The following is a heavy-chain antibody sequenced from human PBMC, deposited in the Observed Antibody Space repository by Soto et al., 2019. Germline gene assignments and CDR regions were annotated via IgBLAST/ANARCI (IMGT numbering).Heavy chain of an antibody. CDR1: GGSISSYY. V-gene: IGHV4-59*08. CDR3: ARLRGYCSGGSCYWFDP. J-gene: IGHJ5*02. Sequence: SETLSLTCTVSGGSISSYYWSWIRQPPGKGLEWIGYIYYSGSTNYNPSLKSRVTISVDTSKNQFSLKLSSVAAADTAVYYCARLRGYCSGGSCYWFDPWGQGTLVTVSS. D-gene: IGHD2-15*01. CDR2: IYYSGST.